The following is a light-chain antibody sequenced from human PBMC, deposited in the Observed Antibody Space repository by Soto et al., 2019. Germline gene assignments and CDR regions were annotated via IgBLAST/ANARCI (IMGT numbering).Light chain of an antibody. CDR1: QSVTSGY. CDR2: GAS. J-gene: IGKJ2*01. Sequence: EIVLTQSPGTLSLSPGERATLSCRASQSVTSGYLAWYQQKPGQAPRLLIFGASSRVTGTPDRFIGSGSGTDFTLTISRLETEDFAVYYCQQYGTSQEYTFGQGTKLEIK. CDR3: QQYGTSQEYT. V-gene: IGKV3-20*01.